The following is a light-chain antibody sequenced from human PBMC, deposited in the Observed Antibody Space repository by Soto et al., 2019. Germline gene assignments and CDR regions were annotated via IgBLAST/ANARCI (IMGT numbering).Light chain of an antibody. V-gene: IGKV1-5*03. CDR1: QTISSW. Sequence: DIQLTQSPSTLSASVGDRVTLTCRASQTISSWLAWYQQIPGKAPKLLIYKASTLKSGVPSRFSGSGSGTEFTLTISSLQPDDFATYYCQHYNSYSEAFGQGTKVDI. J-gene: IGKJ1*01. CDR3: QHYNSYSEA. CDR2: KAS.